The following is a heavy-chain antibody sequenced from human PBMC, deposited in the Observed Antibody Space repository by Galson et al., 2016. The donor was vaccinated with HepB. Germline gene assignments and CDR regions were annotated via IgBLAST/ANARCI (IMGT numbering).Heavy chain of an antibody. J-gene: IGHJ6*02. Sequence: PALVQPTLTPTRTCPFSGFSLSTSVLCVTWIRHPPGKALEWLALIHWDDDKFYLTSLTTSLTLSKDTSKNQVVLTMTNMDPVDTAPYYCARSQTTHGLDVWGQGTTVTVSS. V-gene: IGHV2-70*01. CDR2: IHWDDDK. CDR3: ARSQTTHGLDV. CDR1: GFSLSTSVLC. D-gene: IGHD4-11*01.